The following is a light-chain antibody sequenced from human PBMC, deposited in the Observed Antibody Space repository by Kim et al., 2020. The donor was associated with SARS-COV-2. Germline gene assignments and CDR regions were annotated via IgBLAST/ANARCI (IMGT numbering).Light chain of an antibody. J-gene: IGKJ1*01. CDR3: QRYNTAPWT. CDR2: RAY. CDR1: PDISKL. Sequence: AAVGDRVTITCRSSPDISKLLAWYQQKPGKAPNLLIFRAYVLQSGVPSRFSGGGSGTDFTLTISSLQPEDVATYYCQRYNTAPWTFGQGTKVDIK. V-gene: IGKV1-27*01.